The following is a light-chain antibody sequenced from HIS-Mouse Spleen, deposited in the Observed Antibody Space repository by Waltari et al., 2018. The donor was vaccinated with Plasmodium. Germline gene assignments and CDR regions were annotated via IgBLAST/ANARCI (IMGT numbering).Light chain of an antibody. Sequence: QSALTQPASVSGSPGQSITISCTGTSSDVGSYNLVSWYQQHPGKAPNLKIYEGSKRPSGFSNRFSGSKSGNTASLTISGLQAEDEADYYCCSYAGSSTFVFGGGTKLTVL. J-gene: IGLJ3*02. CDR2: EGS. CDR3: CSYAGSSTFV. CDR1: SSDVGSYNL. V-gene: IGLV2-23*03.